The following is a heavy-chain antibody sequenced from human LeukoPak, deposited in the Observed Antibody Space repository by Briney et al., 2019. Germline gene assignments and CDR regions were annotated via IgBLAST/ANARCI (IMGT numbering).Heavy chain of an antibody. CDR1: GFTFSNYW. CDR2: INSDGSSR. Sequence: GGSWKLSCAASGFTFSNYWMHWFRQAPGKGRVWFSRINSDGSSRNYADSVKGRFTISRDNAKNTLYLQMNSLRAEDTAVYYCASASSHRIAAGGDYWGQGTLVTASS. J-gene: IGHJ4*02. V-gene: IGHV3-74*01. D-gene: IGHD6-13*01. CDR3: ASASSHRIAAGGDY.